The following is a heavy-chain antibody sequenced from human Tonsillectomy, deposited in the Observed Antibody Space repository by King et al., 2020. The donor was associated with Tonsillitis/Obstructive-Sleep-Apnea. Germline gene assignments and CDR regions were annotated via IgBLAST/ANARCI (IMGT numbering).Heavy chain of an antibody. V-gene: IGHV3-30*01. CDR1: GFTFSSYA. CDR3: AGSSPQSALYYFDD. J-gene: IGHJ4*02. Sequence: VQLVESGGGVVQPGRSLRLSCAASGFTFSSYAMHWVRQAPGKGLEWVAVISYDGRNKYYADSVKGRFTISRDKSKNTLYLQMNSLRTEATAVYYCAGSSPQSALYYFDDWSQGTLVTASS. CDR2: ISYDGRNK. D-gene: IGHD6-6*01.